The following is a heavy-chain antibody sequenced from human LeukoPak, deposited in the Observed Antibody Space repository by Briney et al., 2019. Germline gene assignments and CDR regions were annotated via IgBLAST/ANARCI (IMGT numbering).Heavy chain of an antibody. CDR3: AKGCSSTNCYR. V-gene: IGHV3-23*01. J-gene: IGHJ4*02. Sequence: PGGSLRLSCAASGFTFSSYAMSWVRQAPGKGREWVSAISGSGGSTYYADSVKGRFTISRDNSKNMLYLQMNSLRAEDTAVYYCAKGCSSTNCYRWGQGTLVTVSS. CDR2: ISGSGGST. D-gene: IGHD2-2*01. CDR1: GFTFSSYA.